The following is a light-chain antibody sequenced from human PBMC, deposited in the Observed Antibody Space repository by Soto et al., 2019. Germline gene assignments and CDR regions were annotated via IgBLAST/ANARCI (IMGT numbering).Light chain of an antibody. CDR2: GNS. J-gene: IGLJ1*01. V-gene: IGLV1-40*01. CDR3: QSYDSSLSLYV. Sequence: QSVLTQPPSVSGAPGQRVTISCTGSSSNIGAGYDVHWYQQLPGTAPKLLIYGNSNRPSGVPDRFSGSKSGTSASPAITGLQAEDEADYYCQSYDSSLSLYVFGTGTKLTVL. CDR1: SSNIGAGYD.